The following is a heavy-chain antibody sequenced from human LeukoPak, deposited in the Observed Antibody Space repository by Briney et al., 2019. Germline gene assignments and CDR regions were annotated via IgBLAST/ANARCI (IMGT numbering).Heavy chain of an antibody. Sequence: GASVKVSCKPSGYTFTDYYMHWVRQAPGQGLEWMGVINPGSGNTNYAQKFQDRVTMTRDTSTGTVYMELSSLRSEDAAVYFCARVTGGANFDHWGQGTLVTVSS. J-gene: IGHJ4*02. D-gene: IGHD1-14*01. CDR3: ARVTGGANFDH. CDR2: INPGSGNT. CDR1: GYTFTDYY. V-gene: IGHV1-46*01.